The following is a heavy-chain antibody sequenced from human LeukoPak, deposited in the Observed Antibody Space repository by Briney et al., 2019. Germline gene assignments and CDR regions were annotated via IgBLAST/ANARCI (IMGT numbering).Heavy chain of an antibody. V-gene: IGHV4-39*02. CDR2: IYYSGST. Sequence: SETLSLTCTVSGGSISSSSYYWGWIRQPPGKGLEWIGSIYYSGSTYYNPSLKSRDTISVDTSKNQFSLKLSSVTAADTAVYYCARERMAGDYYVPFDPWGQGTLVTVSS. CDR3: ARERMAGDYYVPFDP. D-gene: IGHD4-17*01. J-gene: IGHJ5*02. CDR1: GGSISSSSYY.